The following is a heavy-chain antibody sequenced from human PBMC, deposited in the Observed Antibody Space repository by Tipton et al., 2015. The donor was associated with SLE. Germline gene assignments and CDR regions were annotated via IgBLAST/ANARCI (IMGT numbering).Heavy chain of an antibody. CDR3: ARDSSPPYYYCYMDV. V-gene: IGHV3-33*01. D-gene: IGHD6-6*01. Sequence: SLRLSCVASGFHFSSYGMHWVRQAPGKGLEWVAVIWYDGSNRYYADSVKGRFTISRDDSKNTVYLQVNSLRAEDTAVYYCARDSSPPYYYCYMDVWGKGTTVTVSS. CDR1: GFHFSSYG. CDR2: IWYDGSNR. J-gene: IGHJ6*03.